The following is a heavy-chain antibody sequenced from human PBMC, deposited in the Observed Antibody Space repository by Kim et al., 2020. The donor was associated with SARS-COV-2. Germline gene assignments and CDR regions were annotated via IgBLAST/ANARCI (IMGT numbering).Heavy chain of an antibody. J-gene: IGHJ6*02. CDR2: ISWNSGSI. Sequence: GGSLRLSCAASGFTFGDYAMHWVRQAPGKGLEWVSGISWNSGSIGYADSVKGRFTISRDNAKNSLYLQMNSLRAEDTALYYCAKDFSELPVGGMDVWGQGTTVTVSS. D-gene: IGHD3-3*01. CDR3: AKDFSELPVGGMDV. CDR1: GFTFGDYA. V-gene: IGHV3-9*01.